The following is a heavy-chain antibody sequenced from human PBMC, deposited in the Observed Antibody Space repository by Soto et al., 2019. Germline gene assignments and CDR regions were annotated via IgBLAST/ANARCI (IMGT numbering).Heavy chain of an antibody. CDR3: VRSPGDFRYGLDV. V-gene: IGHV1-2*04. D-gene: IGHD2-21*02. CDR1: GYSFTDYY. Sequence: QVQLVQSGAEVRKPGASVKVSCKASGYSFTDYYIHWVRQAPGQGLEWLGWINPNTGVTHFAQKFPGWVTMTRDTSISTAYMELNRLTSDDTAVYYCVRSPGDFRYGLDVWGQGTTVTVSS. J-gene: IGHJ6*02. CDR2: INPNTGVT.